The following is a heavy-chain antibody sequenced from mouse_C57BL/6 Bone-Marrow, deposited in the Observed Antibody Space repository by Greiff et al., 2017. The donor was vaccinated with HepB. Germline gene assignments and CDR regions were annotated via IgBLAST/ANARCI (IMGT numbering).Heavy chain of an antibody. D-gene: IGHD1-1*01. CDR2: IYPGDGDT. CDR3: ARSITTVVDWYFEV. Sequence: QVQLQQSGPELVKPGASVKISCKASGYAFSSSWMNWVKQRPGKGLEWIGRIYPGDGDTNYNGKFKGKATLTADKSSSTAYMQLSSLTSEDSAVYCCARSITTVVDWYFEVWGTGTTVTVSS. CDR1: GYAFSSSW. V-gene: IGHV1-82*01. J-gene: IGHJ1*03.